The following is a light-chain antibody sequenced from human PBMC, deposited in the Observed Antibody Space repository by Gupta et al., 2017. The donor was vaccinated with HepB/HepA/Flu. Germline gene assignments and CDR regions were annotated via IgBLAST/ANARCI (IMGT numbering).Light chain of an antibody. CDR1: QGISND. J-gene: IGKJ4*02. CDR3: LQYENFPPT. CDR2: DAS. Sequence: QLPQSPSSLSASVGDRVTITRQASQGISNDLYWYQQKPGKAPKRLIYDASNLETGVPSRFSGSGSGTELTVTIRSLQTDDIATYYCLQYENFPPTFGEGTKVEI. V-gene: IGKV1-33*01.